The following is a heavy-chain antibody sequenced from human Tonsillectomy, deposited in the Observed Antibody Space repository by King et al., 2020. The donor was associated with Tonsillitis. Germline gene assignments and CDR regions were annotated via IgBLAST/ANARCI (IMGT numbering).Heavy chain of an antibody. CDR3: ARAPAGMVRGALDY. J-gene: IGHJ4*02. D-gene: IGHD3-10*01. CDR2: IYHSGST. Sequence: QLQESGPGLVKPSETLSLTCAVSGYSISSGYYWGWIRQPPGKGLEWIGSIYHSGSTSYTPSLKSRVTISVEPSQNQFSLKLSSVTAADTAVYYCARAPAGMVRGALDYWGRGTLVTVSS. CDR1: GYSISSGYY. V-gene: IGHV4-38-2*01.